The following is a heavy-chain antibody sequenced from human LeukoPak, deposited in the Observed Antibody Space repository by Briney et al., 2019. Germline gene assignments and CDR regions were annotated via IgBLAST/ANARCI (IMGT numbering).Heavy chain of an antibody. CDR1: GGSITSYY. V-gene: IGHV4-4*07. CDR3: ARGDRAVAGAWGWFDP. CDR2: IYASGST. D-gene: IGHD6-19*01. Sequence: PSETLSLTCTVSGGSITSYYWSWIRQPAGKGPEWIGRIYASGSTNYNPSLKSRVTMSVDTSKNQLSLRLNSVTAADTAVYYCARGDRAVAGAWGWFDPWGQGTLVTVSS. J-gene: IGHJ5*02.